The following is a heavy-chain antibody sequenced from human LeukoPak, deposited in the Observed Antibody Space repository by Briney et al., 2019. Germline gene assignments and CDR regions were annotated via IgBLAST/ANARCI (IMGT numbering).Heavy chain of an antibody. CDR2: ISAYNGNT. CDR1: GYTFTSYG. D-gene: IGHD2-2*02. Sequence: ASVKVSCKASGYTFTSYGISWVRQAPGQGLEWMGWISAYNGNTNYAQKLQGRVTMTTDTPTSTAYMELRSLRSDDTAVYYCARDGYCSSTSCYTNYYYYGMDVWGQGTTVTVSS. J-gene: IGHJ6*02. CDR3: ARDGYCSSTSCYTNYYYYGMDV. V-gene: IGHV1-18*01.